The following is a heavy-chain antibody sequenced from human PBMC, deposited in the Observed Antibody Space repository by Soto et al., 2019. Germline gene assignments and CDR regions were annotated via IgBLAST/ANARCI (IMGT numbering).Heavy chain of an antibody. D-gene: IGHD2-21*01. J-gene: IGHJ4*02. CDR3: VRCGSGGSCYTSPLSY. V-gene: IGHV1-46*01. CDR2: IKPSDGTT. CDR1: GYIFTSYQ. Sequence: QVQVVHSGTEVKKPGASVKVSCKASGYIFTSYQMHWVRQAPGQGLDWMGIIKPSDGTTTYAQKFQGRVNMTSDTSTRTIYMELSSLTSEDTAVYFCVRCGSGGSCYTSPLSYWGQGTLVTVSS.